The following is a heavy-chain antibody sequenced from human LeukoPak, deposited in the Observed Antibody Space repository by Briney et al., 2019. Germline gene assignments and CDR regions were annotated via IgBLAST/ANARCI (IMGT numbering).Heavy chain of an antibody. D-gene: IGHD3-10*01. V-gene: IGHV3-74*01. CDR2: INSDGSST. CDR1: GFTFSSYR. J-gene: IGHJ4*02. Sequence: PGGSLRLSCAASGFTFSSYRMHWVRQAPGKGLVWVSRINSDGSSTSYTDSVKGRFTISRDNAKNTLYLQMNSLRAEDTAVYYCARKPLWSYYFDYWGQGTLVTVSS. CDR3: ARKPLWSYYFDY.